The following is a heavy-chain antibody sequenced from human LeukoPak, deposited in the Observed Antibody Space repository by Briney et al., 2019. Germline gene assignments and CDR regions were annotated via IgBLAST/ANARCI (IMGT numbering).Heavy chain of an antibody. CDR3: AREYCSSTSCLGLAADV. CDR1: GFTFSSYS. CDR2: ISSSSSTI. J-gene: IGHJ6*04. Sequence: PGGSLRLSCAASGFTFSSYSMNWVRQAPGKGLEWVSYISSSSSTIYYADSVKGRFTISRDNARNSLYLQMNSLRAEDTAVYYCAREYCSSTSCLGLAADVWGKGTTVTVSS. V-gene: IGHV3-48*01. D-gene: IGHD2-2*01.